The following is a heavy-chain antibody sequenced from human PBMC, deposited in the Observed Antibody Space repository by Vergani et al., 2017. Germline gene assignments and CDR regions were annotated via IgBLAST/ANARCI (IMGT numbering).Heavy chain of an antibody. J-gene: IGHJ2*01. CDR3: ASGTLTRVPAAIPWYFDL. CDR2: IIPIFGTA. V-gene: IGHV1-69*06. D-gene: IGHD2-2*02. Sequence: QVQLVQSGAKVKKPGSSVKVSCKASGGTFSSYAISWVRQAPGQGLEWMGGIIPIFGTANYAQKFQGRVTITADKSTSTAYMELSSLRSEDTAVYYCASGTLTRVPAAIPWYFDLWGRGTLVTVSS. CDR1: GGTFSSYA.